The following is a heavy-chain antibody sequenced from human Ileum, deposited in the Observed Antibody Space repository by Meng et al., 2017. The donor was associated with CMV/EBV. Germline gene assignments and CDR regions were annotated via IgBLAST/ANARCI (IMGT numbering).Heavy chain of an antibody. CDR2: MNRDGSDR. CDR1: GFTLSNYW. J-gene: IGHJ5*01. Sequence: GESLKISCSVSGFTLSNYWMDWVRQAPGKELEWVANMNRDGSDRNYVDSVKGRFTISRDSAKNSLYLDLNSLRAEDTAVYYCARENPGLDSWGQGALVTVSS. V-gene: IGHV3-7*01. CDR3: ARENPGLDS.